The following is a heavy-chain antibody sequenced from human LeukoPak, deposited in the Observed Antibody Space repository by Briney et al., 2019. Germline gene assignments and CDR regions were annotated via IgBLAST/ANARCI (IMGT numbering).Heavy chain of an antibody. CDR1: GYTFTSYA. J-gene: IGHJ4*02. CDR3: ARDENIAAADY. D-gene: IGHD6-13*01. V-gene: IGHV1-18*01. CDR2: ISAYNGNT. Sequence: ASVKVSCKASGYTFTSYAMNWVRQAPGQGLEWMGWISAYNGNTNYAQKLQGRVTMTTDTSTSTAYMELRSLRSDDTAVYYCARDENIAAADYWGQGTLVTVSS.